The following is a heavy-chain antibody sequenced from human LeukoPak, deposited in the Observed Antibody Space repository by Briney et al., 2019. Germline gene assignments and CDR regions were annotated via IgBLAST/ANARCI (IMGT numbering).Heavy chain of an antibody. Sequence: PSETLSLTCAVYGGSFSDYYWSWIRQPPGRGLEWIGETNHLGSTNYNPSLKSRLTISVDTSKNQFSLQLPSVSAADTAVYYCARWFDGLGTSWFDPCGLGTLVTVSS. J-gene: IGHJ5*02. CDR1: GGSFSDYY. CDR3: ARWFDGLGTSWFDP. D-gene: IGHD3-10*01. CDR2: TNHLGST. V-gene: IGHV4-34*01.